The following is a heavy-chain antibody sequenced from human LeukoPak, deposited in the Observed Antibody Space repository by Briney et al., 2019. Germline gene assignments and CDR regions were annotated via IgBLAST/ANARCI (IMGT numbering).Heavy chain of an antibody. CDR2: ISSSSSYI. V-gene: IGHV3-21*01. Sequence: GGSLRLSCSASGFSFNRYSMNWVRQAPGKGLEWVSSISSSSSYIDYSDSVKGRFTISRDNAKNSLYLQMNSLRVDDTAVYYCARDSETTPIHVLGYWGQGTLVTVSS. D-gene: IGHD2-15*01. CDR3: ARDSETTPIHVLGY. CDR1: GFSFNRYS. J-gene: IGHJ4*02.